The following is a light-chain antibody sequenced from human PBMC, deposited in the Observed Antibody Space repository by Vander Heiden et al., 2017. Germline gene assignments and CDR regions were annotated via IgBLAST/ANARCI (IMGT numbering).Light chain of an antibody. CDR1: SPNIGSNY. J-gene: IGLJ7*02. Sequence: QSVLTQPPSASGTPGQRVTISCSGSSPNIGSNYVFWYQQFPGTAPKLLIYRNNQRPSGVPDRFSGSKSGTSASLAISGLRSEDEADYYCAAWDDSLGSAVFGGGTQVTAL. CDR2: RNN. V-gene: IGLV1-47*01. CDR3: AAWDDSLGSAV.